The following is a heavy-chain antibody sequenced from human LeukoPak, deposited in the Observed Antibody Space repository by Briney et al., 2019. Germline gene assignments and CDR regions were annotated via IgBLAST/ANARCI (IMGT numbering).Heavy chain of an antibody. J-gene: IGHJ4*02. V-gene: IGHV4-38-2*02. CDR3: ARDRENIVLVPGAKRKTWYFDY. D-gene: IGHD2-2*01. CDR2: IYHSGNT. Sequence: PSETLSLTCTVSGYSISTGYYWGWVRQPPGKGLQWIGSIYHSGNTYYNSSLKSRVTISVDMSKNQFSLKLSSVTAADTAVYYCARDRENIVLVPGAKRKTWYFDYWGQGTLVTVSS. CDR1: GYSISTGYY.